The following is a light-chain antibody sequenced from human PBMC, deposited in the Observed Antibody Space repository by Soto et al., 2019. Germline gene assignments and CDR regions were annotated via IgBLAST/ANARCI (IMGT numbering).Light chain of an antibody. CDR1: SSNIGAGYD. CDR2: GNS. CDR3: RSYYSSRSGSVV. Sequence: QSVLTQPPSVSGAPGQRVTISCTGSSSNIGAGYDVHWYQQLPGTAPKLLIYGNSNRPSGVPDRFSGSKSGTSAYLAITGLQAEDVPHYFCRSYYSSRSGSVVFGGGTELTVL. J-gene: IGLJ2*01. V-gene: IGLV1-40*01.